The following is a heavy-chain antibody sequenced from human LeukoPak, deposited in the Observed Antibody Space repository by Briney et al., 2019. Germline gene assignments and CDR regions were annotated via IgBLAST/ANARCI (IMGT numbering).Heavy chain of an antibody. V-gene: IGHV4-30-4*01. CDR2: IYYSGST. Sequence: SETLSLTCTVSGGSISSGDHYWSWIRQPPGKGLEWIGYIYYSGSTYYNPSLKSRVTISVDTSKNQFSLKLSSVTAADTAVYYCARDFYDSSGSIQGPNYWGQGTLVTVSS. D-gene: IGHD3-22*01. J-gene: IGHJ4*02. CDR3: ARDFYDSSGSIQGPNY. CDR1: GGSISSGDHY.